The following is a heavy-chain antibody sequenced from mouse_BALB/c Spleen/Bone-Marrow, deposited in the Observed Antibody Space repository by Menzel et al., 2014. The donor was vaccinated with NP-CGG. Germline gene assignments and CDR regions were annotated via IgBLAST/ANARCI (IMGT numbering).Heavy chain of an antibody. V-gene: IGHV1-31*01. D-gene: IGHD1-2*01. J-gene: IGHJ2*01. CDR3: ARAAYYFDY. Sequence: VQLQQSGPELVKPGASVKISCKASGYSFTGYYMHWVKQSHVKSLEWIGRINPYNGATSYNPNFKDKASLTVDKSSSTAYMELHSLTSEDSAVYYCARAAYYFDYWGQGTTLTVSS. CDR2: INPYNGAT. CDR1: GYSFTGYY.